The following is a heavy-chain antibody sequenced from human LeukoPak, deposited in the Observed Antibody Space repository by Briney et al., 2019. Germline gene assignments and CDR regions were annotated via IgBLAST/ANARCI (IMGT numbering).Heavy chain of an antibody. CDR1: GFTFSSYG. D-gene: IGHD5-18*01. V-gene: IGHV3-33*06. J-gene: IGHJ4*02. CDR2: IWYDGSNK. Sequence: PGRSLRLSCAASGFTFSSYGMHWVRQAPGKGLEWVAVIWYDGSNKYYADSVKGRFTISRDNSKNTLYLQMNSLRAEDTAVYYCAKERGYSYGYDIDYWGQGTLVTVSS. CDR3: AKERGYSYGYDIDY.